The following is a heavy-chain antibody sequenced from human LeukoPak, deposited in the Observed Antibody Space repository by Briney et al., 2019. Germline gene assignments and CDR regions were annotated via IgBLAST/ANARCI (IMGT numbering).Heavy chain of an antibody. Sequence: ASVNVSCTASGYTFTGYYMHWVRQAPGQGLEWMGWINPNSGGTNYAQKLQGRVTMTRDTSISTAYMELSRLRSDDTAVYYCARGIVGATGKYYFDYWGQGTLVTVSS. V-gene: IGHV1-2*02. J-gene: IGHJ4*02. CDR1: GYTFTGYY. CDR2: INPNSGGT. D-gene: IGHD1-26*01. CDR3: ARGIVGATGKYYFDY.